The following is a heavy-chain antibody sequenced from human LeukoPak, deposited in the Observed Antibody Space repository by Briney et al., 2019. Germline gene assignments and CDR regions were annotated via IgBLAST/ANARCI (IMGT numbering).Heavy chain of an antibody. V-gene: IGHV3-30*02. CDR2: IQYDGSNK. CDR3: ATDVRPGGTYFDY. CDR1: GFTFSSYG. D-gene: IGHD1-1*01. Sequence: GGSLRLSCAASGFTFSSYGMHWVRQAPGKGLEWVSFIQYDGSNKYYADSVKGRFTISRDNSKNTLYLQMNSLSTEDTAVYYCATDVRPGGTYFDYWGQGTLVTVSS. J-gene: IGHJ4*02.